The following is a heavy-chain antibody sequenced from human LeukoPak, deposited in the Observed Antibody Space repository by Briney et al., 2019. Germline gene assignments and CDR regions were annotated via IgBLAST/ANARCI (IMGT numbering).Heavy chain of an antibody. Sequence: AGGSLRLSCAASGFDFSSNWMHWVRHAPGQGLVWVSRIKGDGISTYYADSVQGRFTISRDNSKSTLCLQMNSLRAEDTAVYYCAKQLGYCSDGSCYFPYWGQGTLVTVSS. J-gene: IGHJ4*02. V-gene: IGHV3-74*01. CDR1: GFDFSSNW. CDR2: IKGDGIST. CDR3: AKQLGYCSDGSCYFPY. D-gene: IGHD2-15*01.